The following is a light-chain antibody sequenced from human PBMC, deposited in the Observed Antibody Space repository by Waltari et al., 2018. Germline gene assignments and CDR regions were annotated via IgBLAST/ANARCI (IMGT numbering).Light chain of an antibody. Sequence: QSALTQPASVSGSPGQSITIPCSASRSDVGDYNYVPCYQQHPGKAPKLLIYDVSKRHSGASNRFSGSKSGNTASLTLSGLQAEDEADYYCSSFTSKRTVVFGGGTKVTVL. J-gene: IGLJ3*02. CDR2: DVS. CDR3: SSFTSKRTVV. CDR1: RSDVGDYNY. V-gene: IGLV2-14*03.